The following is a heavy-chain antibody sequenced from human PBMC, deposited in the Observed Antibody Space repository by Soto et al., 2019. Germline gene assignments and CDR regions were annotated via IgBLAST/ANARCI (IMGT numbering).Heavy chain of an antibody. CDR3: ARGGYWDYFDY. CDR2: IYYSGST. J-gene: IGHJ4*02. V-gene: IGHV4-39*01. Sequence: SETLSLTCTVSGGSISSSSYYWGWIRQPPGKGLEWIGSIYYSGSTYYNPSLKSRVTISVDTSKNQFSLKLSSVTAADTAVYYCARGGYWDYFDYWGQGTLVTVSS. CDR1: GGSISSSSYY. D-gene: IGHD5-12*01.